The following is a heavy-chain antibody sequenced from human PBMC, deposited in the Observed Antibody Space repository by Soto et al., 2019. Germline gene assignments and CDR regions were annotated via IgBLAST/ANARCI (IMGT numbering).Heavy chain of an antibody. Sequence: SEPLSLTCTVSGGSISSYYWSWIRQPPGKGLEWIGYIYYSGSTNYNPSLKSRVTISVDTSKNQFSLKLSSVTAADTAVYYCARGGGYCSSTSCSSFDYWGQGTLVTVSS. CDR3: ARGGGYCSSTSCSSFDY. CDR1: GGSISSYY. D-gene: IGHD2-2*01. CDR2: IYYSGST. V-gene: IGHV4-59*01. J-gene: IGHJ4*02.